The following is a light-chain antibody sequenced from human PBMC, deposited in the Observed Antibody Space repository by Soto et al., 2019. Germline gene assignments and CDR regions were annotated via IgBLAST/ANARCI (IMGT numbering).Light chain of an antibody. CDR3: EKYGSSPRT. V-gene: IGKV3-20*01. CDR1: QSVSSSF. J-gene: IGKJ1*01. CDR2: GAS. Sequence: EIVLTQSPGTLSLSPGERATLSCRASQSVSSSFLAWYQQKPGQAPRLLVYGASSRATGIPDRFSVSGSGTYFNVTISRLEPEELQMYYCEKYGSSPRTFGQETKVEIK.